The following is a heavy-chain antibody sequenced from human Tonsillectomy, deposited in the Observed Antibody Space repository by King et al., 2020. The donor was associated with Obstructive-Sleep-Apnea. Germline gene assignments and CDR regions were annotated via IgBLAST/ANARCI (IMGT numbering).Heavy chain of an antibody. Sequence: VQLQQWGAGLLQPSETLSLTCAVFGASFSDYYWSWIRQPPGKGPEWIGEINHSGSTNYNPSLKSRVTISVDTSKNQFSLKLNPVTAADTAVYYCARGSGAAAVNWFDPWGQGTLVTVSS. CDR2: INHSGST. V-gene: IGHV4-34*01. CDR1: GASFSDYY. CDR3: ARGSGAAAVNWFDP. J-gene: IGHJ5*02. D-gene: IGHD6-13*01.